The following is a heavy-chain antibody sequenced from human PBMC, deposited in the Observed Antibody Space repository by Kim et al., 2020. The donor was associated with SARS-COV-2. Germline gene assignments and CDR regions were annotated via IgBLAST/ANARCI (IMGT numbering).Heavy chain of an antibody. CDR3: ARLSPPTFYFYYRDV. V-gene: IGHV4-39*01. Sequence: SLKSRVTISVDTSKNQFSLKLTSVTAADTAVYYCARLSPPTFYFYYRDVWGKGTTVTVSS. J-gene: IGHJ6*03.